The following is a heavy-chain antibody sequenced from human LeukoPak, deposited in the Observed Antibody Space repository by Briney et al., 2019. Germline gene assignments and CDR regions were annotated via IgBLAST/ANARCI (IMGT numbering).Heavy chain of an antibody. J-gene: IGHJ4*02. D-gene: IGHD5-18*01. V-gene: IGHV4-30-4*01. CDR1: GGSISSGYYY. CDR3: ARALPRYSYGFFDY. Sequence: SETLSLTCTVSGGSISSGYYYWSWIRQPPGKGLEWIGYIYYSGSTYYNPSLKSRVTISVDTSKNQFSLKLSSVTAADTAVYYCARALPRYSYGFFDYWGQGTLVTVSS. CDR2: IYYSGST.